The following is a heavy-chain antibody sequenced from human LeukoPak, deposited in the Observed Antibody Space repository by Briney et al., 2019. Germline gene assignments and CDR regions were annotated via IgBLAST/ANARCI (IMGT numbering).Heavy chain of an antibody. CDR3: ARDRGPYSGYDSYYFDY. Sequence: PSETLSLTCAVYGGSFSGYYWSWIRQPPGKGLEWIGYIYYSGSTYYNPSLKSRVTISVDTSKDQFSLKLSSVTAADTAVYYCARDRGPYSGYDSYYFDYWGQGTLVTVSS. CDR2: IYYSGST. CDR1: GGSFSGYY. V-gene: IGHV4-34*09. J-gene: IGHJ4*02. D-gene: IGHD5-12*01.